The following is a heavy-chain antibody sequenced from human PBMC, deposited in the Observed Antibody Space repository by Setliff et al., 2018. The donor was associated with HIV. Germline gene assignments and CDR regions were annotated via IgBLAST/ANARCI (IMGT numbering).Heavy chain of an antibody. D-gene: IGHD3-16*01. Sequence: LRLSWAASGFSVSSNYMSWVRQAPWKGLEWVSFIYSDGRTYYAESVKGRFTISRDDSKNTLYLQMHSLRVEDTAAYYCAKGVKWLDPWGQGIQVTVSS. CDR3: AKGVKWLDP. V-gene: IGHV3-53*01. J-gene: IGHJ5*02. CDR2: IYSDGRT. CDR1: GFSVSSNY.